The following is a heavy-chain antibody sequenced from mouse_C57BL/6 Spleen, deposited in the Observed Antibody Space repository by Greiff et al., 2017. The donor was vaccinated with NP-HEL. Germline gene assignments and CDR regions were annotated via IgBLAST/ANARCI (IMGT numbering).Heavy chain of an antibody. D-gene: IGHD1-1*01. J-gene: IGHJ1*03. V-gene: IGHV5-6*01. CDR3: ARQTTVVADWYFDV. CDR2: ISSGGSYT. Sequence: EVKLVESGGDLVKPGGSLKLSCAASGFTFSSYGMSWVRQTPDKRLECVATISSGGSYTYYPDSVKGRFTISRDNAKNTLYLQMSSLKSEDTAMYYCARQTTVVADWYFDVWGTGTTVTVSS. CDR1: GFTFSSYG.